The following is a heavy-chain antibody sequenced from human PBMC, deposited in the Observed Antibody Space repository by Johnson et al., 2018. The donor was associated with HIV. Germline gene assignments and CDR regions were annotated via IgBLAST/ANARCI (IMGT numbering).Heavy chain of an antibody. V-gene: IGHV3-30*02. CDR3: ARAEGDGYNRRSRSAFDI. J-gene: IGHJ3*02. Sequence: QVQLVESGGGVVQPGGSLRLSCAASGFTFSSYGMHWVRQAPGKGLEWVAFIRYDGSNKYYADSVKGRFTISRDNSKNTLYLQMNSLRAEDTAVYYCARAEGDGYNRRSRSAFDIWGQGTMVTVSS. D-gene: IGHD5-24*01. CDR2: IRYDGSNK. CDR1: GFTFSSYG.